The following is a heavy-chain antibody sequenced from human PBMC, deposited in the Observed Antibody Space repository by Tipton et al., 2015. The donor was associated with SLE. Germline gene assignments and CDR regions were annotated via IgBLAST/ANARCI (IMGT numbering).Heavy chain of an antibody. V-gene: IGHV4-38-2*01. J-gene: IGHJ3*02. Sequence: TLSLTCAVSGYSISSGYYWGWIRQPPGKGLEWIGSIYYSGSTYYNPSLKSRVTISVDTSKNQFSLKLSSVTAADTAVYYCARRGISRAFDIWGQGTMVTVSS. D-gene: IGHD2-15*01. CDR3: ARRGISRAFDI. CDR2: IYYSGST. CDR1: GYSISSGYY.